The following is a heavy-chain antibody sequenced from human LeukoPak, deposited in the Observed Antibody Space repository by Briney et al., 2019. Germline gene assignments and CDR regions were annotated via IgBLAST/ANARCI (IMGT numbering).Heavy chain of an antibody. CDR3: ARGAGMTDFLFDI. D-gene: IGHD1-14*01. Sequence: ASVKVSCTASGYAFTSYAMHWVRQAPGQRLEWMGWINAGNGNTKYSQKFQGRVTITRDTSASTAYMELSSLRSEDTAVYYCARGAGMTDFLFDIWGQGTMVTVSS. V-gene: IGHV1-3*01. J-gene: IGHJ3*02. CDR2: INAGNGNT. CDR1: GYAFTSYA.